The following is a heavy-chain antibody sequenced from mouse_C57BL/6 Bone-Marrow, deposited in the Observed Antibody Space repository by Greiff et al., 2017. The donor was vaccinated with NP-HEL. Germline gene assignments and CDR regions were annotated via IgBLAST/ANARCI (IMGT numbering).Heavy chain of an antibody. CDR3: ARRIYYDYDDYYAMDY. J-gene: IGHJ4*01. D-gene: IGHD2-4*01. V-gene: IGHV1-52*01. CDR2: IDPSDSET. CDR1: GYTFTSYW. Sequence: VQLQQPGAELVRPGSSVKLSCKASGYTFTSYWMHWVKQRPIQGLEWIGNIDPSDSETHYNQKFKDKATLTVDKSSSTAYMQLSSLTSEDSAVYYCARRIYYDYDDYYAMDYWGQGTSVTVSS.